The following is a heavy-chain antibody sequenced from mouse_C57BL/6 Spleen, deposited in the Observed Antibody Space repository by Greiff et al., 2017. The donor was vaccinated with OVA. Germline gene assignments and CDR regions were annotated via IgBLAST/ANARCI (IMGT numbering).Heavy chain of an antibody. Sequence: VQLQESGPGLVKPSQSLSLTCSVTGYSITSGYYWNWIRQFPGNKLEWMGYISYDGSNNYNPSLKNRISITRDTSKNQFFLKLNSVTTEDTATYYCAREGTTVASYAMDYWGQGTSVTVSS. CDR1: GYSITSGYY. CDR3: AREGTTVASYAMDY. D-gene: IGHD1-1*01. CDR2: ISYDGSN. J-gene: IGHJ4*01. V-gene: IGHV3-6*01.